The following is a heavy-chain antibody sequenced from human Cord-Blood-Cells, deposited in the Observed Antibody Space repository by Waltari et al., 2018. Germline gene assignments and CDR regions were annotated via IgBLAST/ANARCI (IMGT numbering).Heavy chain of an antibody. CDR2: IYDSGST. CDR3: ARGVAAAGIALDY. Sequence: QESGPGLVKPSETLSLTCTVSGGSISSYYWSWIRQPPGKGLEWIGYIYDSGSTNYNPSLKSRVTISVDTSKNQFSLKLSSVTAADTAVYYCARGVAAAGIALDYWGQGTLVTVSS. CDR1: GGSISSYY. V-gene: IGHV4-59*01. D-gene: IGHD6-13*01. J-gene: IGHJ4*02.